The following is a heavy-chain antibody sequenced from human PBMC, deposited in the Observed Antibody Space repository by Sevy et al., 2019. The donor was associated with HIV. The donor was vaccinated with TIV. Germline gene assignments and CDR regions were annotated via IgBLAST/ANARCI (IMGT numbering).Heavy chain of an antibody. V-gene: IGHV3-23*01. J-gene: IGHJ4*02. Sequence: GGSLRLSCAASGFTFSSYAMSWVRPAPGKGLEWVSAVSGSGGSTHYADSVKGRFTISRDNSKNPLYLQMNSLRAEDTAVYYCAKHTIFGVVIGNFDYWGQGTLVTVSS. CDR1: GFTFSSYA. CDR3: AKHTIFGVVIGNFDY. D-gene: IGHD3-3*01. CDR2: VSGSGGST.